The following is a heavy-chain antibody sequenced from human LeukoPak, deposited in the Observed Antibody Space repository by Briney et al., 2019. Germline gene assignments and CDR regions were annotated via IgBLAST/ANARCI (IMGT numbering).Heavy chain of an antibody. CDR3: AREGDDSSGYHLDGFDY. Sequence: GGSLRLSCVASGFTFSSYSMNWVRQAPGKGLEWLSSSSSSSSYKYYADSVKGRFTISRDNAKNSLYLQMNSLRAEDTAVYYCAREGDDSSGYHLDGFDYWGQGTLVTVSS. D-gene: IGHD3-22*01. CDR1: GFTFSSYS. CDR2: SSSSSSYK. J-gene: IGHJ4*02. V-gene: IGHV3-21*06.